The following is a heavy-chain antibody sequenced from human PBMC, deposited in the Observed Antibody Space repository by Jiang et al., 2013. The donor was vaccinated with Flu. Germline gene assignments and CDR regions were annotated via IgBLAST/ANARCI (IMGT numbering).Heavy chain of an antibody. CDR3: ARDKLWTFMTS. D-gene: IGHD3/OR15-3a*01. CDR2: ISFDGITK. Sequence: VQLLESGGGVVQPGGPLRVSCAASELTFSGYGIHWVRQAPGRGLEWVAVISFDGITKYYGDSVKGRFTVSRDNSKNTVFLQMNSLRTEDTAVYYCARDKLWTFMTSWGQGTLVTVSS. CDR1: ELTFSGYG. J-gene: IGHJ4*02. V-gene: IGHV3-30*03.